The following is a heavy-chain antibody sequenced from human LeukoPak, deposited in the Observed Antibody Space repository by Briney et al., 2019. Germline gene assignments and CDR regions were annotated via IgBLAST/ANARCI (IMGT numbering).Heavy chain of an antibody. CDR2: INTNTGNP. CDR3: ARDLGGSWSYNWFDP. J-gene: IGHJ5*02. Sequence: ASVKVSCKASGYTFTSYAMNWVRQAPGQELEWMGWINTNTGNPTYAQGFTGRFVFSLDTSVSTAYLQISSLKAEDTAVYYCARDLGGSWSYNWFDPWGQGTLVTVSS. D-gene: IGHD2-15*01. V-gene: IGHV7-4-1*02. CDR1: GYTFTSYA.